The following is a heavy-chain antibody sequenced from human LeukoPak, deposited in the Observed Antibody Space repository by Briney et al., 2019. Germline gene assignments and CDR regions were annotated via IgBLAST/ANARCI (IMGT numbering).Heavy chain of an antibody. CDR3: AKDIAILSGYYYDSSGLPFDY. CDR1: GFTFDDYA. CDR2: ISGDGGST. J-gene: IGHJ4*02. V-gene: IGHV3-43*02. D-gene: IGHD3-22*01. Sequence: GGSLRLSCAASGFTFDDYAMHWVRQAPGKGLEWVSLISGDGGSTYYADSVKGRFTISRDNSKNSLYLRMNSLRTEDTALYYCAKDIAILSGYYYDSSGLPFDYWGQGTLVTVSS.